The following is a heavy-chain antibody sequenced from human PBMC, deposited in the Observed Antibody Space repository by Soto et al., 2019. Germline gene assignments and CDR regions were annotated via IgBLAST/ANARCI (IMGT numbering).Heavy chain of an antibody. CDR1: GFTFSSYG. D-gene: IGHD4-17*01. Sequence: EVQLVESGGGLVQPGGSLRLSCAASGFTFSSYGMSWVRQAPGQGLEWVANIKQDGSEKYYVDSVKGRFTISRDNAKNSLYLPMNSLRAEDTAVYSCARVVWLSTVTTYDYYYGMDVWGQGTTVTVSS. V-gene: IGHV3-7*01. CDR3: ARVVWLSTVTTYDYYYGMDV. CDR2: IKQDGSEK. J-gene: IGHJ6*02.